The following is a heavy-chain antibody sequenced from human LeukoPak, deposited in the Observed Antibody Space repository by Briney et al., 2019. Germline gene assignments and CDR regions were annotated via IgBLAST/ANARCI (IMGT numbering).Heavy chain of an antibody. CDR3: ARADKYYYYMDV. Sequence: PGGSLRLSCAASGFTFDDYGMSWVRQAPGKGLEWVSGINWSGGSTGYADSVKGRFTISRDNAKNSLYLQMNSLRAEDTALYYCARADKYYYYMDVWGKGTTVTVSS. CDR1: GFTFDDYG. V-gene: IGHV3-20*04. CDR2: INWSGGST. J-gene: IGHJ6*03.